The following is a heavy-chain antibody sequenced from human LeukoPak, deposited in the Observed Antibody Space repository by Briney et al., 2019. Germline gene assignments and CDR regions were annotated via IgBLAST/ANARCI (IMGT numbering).Heavy chain of an antibody. J-gene: IGHJ4*02. D-gene: IGHD3-16*01. CDR1: GGSISSSNW. CDR3: ARGSWGPDY. Sequence: SETLSLTCAVSGGSISSSNWWSWVRQPPGKGLEWIGEIYHSGSTNFNPSLKTRVTISVDKSKKHFSLKMTSVTAADTAVYYCARGSWGPDYWGQGTLVTVSS. V-gene: IGHV4-4*02. CDR2: IYHSGST.